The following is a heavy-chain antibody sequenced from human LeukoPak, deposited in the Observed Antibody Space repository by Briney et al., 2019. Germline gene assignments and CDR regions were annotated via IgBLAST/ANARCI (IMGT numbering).Heavy chain of an antibody. CDR1: GYTFTSYG. CDR2: ISAYNGNT. D-gene: IGHD3-9*01. Sequence: ASVKVSCKASGYTFTSYGISWVRQAPGQGLEWMGWISAYNGNTNYAQKLQGRVTMTTDTSTSTAYMELRSLRSDDTAVYYCARGSVLRYFDWGYGPYYMDVWGKGTTVTISS. CDR3: ARGSVLRYFDWGYGPYYMDV. J-gene: IGHJ6*03. V-gene: IGHV1-18*01.